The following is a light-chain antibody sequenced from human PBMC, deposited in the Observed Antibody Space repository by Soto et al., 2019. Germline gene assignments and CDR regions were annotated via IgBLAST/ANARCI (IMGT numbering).Light chain of an antibody. V-gene: IGLV2-8*01. CDR3: SSYAGSNNWVV. CDR1: SSDVGGYNY. J-gene: IGLJ2*01. Sequence: QSALTQPPSASGSPGQSVTISCTGTSSDVGGYNYVSWYQQHPGKAPKLMIYEVSKRPSGVPDRFSGSKSGNTASLTVSRLQAEDEADYYCSSYAGSNNWVVFGGGTKLTVL. CDR2: EVS.